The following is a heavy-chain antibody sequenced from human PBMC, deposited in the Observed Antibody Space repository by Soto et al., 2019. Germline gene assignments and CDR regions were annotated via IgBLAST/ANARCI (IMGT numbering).Heavy chain of an antibody. CDR3: ARQLERGDLPEGFEY. V-gene: IGHV4-4*02. J-gene: IGHJ4*02. Sequence: QVQLQESGPGLVEPSGTLSLTCAVSGDSISSSHWWSWVRQSPGKGLEWIGEVFHSGGTKYNPSLESQVTMSVDKSNNKLSLKRRSVTAADTAVYYCARQLERGDLPEGFEYWGQGTLATVS. CDR1: GDSISSSHW. CDR2: VFHSGGT. D-gene: IGHD1-1*01.